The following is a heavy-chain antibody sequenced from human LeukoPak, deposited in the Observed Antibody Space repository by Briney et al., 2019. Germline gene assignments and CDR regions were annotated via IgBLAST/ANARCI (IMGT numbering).Heavy chain of an antibody. CDR2: IYYSGST. J-gene: IGHJ3*02. CDR1: GGSISSYH. Sequence: SETLSLTCTVSGGSISSYHWSWIRQPPGKGLEWIGYIYYSGSTNYNPSLKSRVTISVDTSKRQFSLRLSSVTAADTAVYYCARPLTTGLDAFDIWGQGTMVTVSS. D-gene: IGHD3-9*01. CDR3: ARPLTTGLDAFDI. V-gene: IGHV4-59*12.